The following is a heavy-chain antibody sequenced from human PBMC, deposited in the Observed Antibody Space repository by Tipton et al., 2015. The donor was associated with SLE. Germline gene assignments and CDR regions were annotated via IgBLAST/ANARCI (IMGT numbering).Heavy chain of an antibody. V-gene: IGHV4-61*02. Sequence: TLSLTCTLSGGSVGSGTYYWTWIRQPAGKGLEWIGRIYTSGTTHYNPSLKSRVTISMDTSKNHFSLQLSSVTAADTAVYYCARHREDIVVVVAAPFDYWGQGTLVTVSS. CDR2: IYTSGTT. CDR1: GGSVGSGTYY. CDR3: ARHREDIVVVVAAPFDY. J-gene: IGHJ4*02. D-gene: IGHD2-15*01.